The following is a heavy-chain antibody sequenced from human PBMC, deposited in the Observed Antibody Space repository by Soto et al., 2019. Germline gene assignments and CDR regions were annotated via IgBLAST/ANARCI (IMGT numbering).Heavy chain of an antibody. V-gene: IGHV3-30-3*01. CDR1: GFTFSSYA. CDR3: ARDQTVRGVIPHHFDY. CDR2: ISYDGSNK. J-gene: IGHJ4*02. Sequence: GGSLRLSCAASGFTFSSYAMHWVRQAPGKGLEWVAVISYDGSNKYYADSVKGRFTISRDNSKNTLYLQMNSLRAEDTAVYYCARDQTVRGVIPHHFDYWGQGTLVTVSS. D-gene: IGHD3-10*01.